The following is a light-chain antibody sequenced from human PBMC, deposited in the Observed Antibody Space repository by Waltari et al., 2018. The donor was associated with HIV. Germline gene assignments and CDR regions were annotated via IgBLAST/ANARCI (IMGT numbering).Light chain of an antibody. V-gene: IGLV4-69*01. Sequence: QLVLTQSPSASASLGASVKLTCTLSSGHSRYAIAWHQQQPEKGPRYLMKLNSDGSHSKGDGIPDRFSGSSSGAERYLTISSLQSEDEADYYCQTWGTGIVVFGGGTKLTVL. CDR2: LNSDGSH. CDR1: SGHSRYA. CDR3: QTWGTGIVV. J-gene: IGLJ2*01.